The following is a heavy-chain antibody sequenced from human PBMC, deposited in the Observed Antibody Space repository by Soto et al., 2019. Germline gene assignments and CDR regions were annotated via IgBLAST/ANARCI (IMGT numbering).Heavy chain of an antibody. Sequence: QVQLVQSGAEVKKPGAPVKVSCKASGYTFTSYDINWVRQATGQGLEWMGWVNPNNGHTGYAQKFQGRVTMTWNTSISTAYMELDSLRSEDTAVYYCVRLFYYGSGSWVEWGQGTLVTVSS. CDR3: VRLFYYGSGSWVE. CDR2: VNPNNGHT. V-gene: IGHV1-8*02. CDR1: GYTFTSYD. J-gene: IGHJ4*02. D-gene: IGHD3-10*01.